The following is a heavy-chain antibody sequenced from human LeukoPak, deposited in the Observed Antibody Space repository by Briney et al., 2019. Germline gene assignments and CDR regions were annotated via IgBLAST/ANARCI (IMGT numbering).Heavy chain of an antibody. J-gene: IGHJ4*02. D-gene: IGHD6-19*01. CDR3: ARGLPPPPWGAVAGIDDY. CDR1: GYTFTSYY. V-gene: IGHV1-8*02. CDR2: MNPNSGNT. Sequence: ASVKVSCKASGYTFTSYYMHWVRQATGQGLEWMGWMNPNSGNTGYAQKFQGRVTMTRNTSISTAYMELSSLRSEDTAVYYCARGLPPPPWGAVAGIDDYWGQGTLVTVSS.